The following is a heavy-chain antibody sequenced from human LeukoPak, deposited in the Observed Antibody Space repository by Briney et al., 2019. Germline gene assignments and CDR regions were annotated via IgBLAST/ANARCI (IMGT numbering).Heavy chain of an antibody. CDR1: GYTLTGYY. Sequence: ASVKVSCKASGYTLTGYYLHWVRQAPGQGLEWMGWINPNTGATHSAQKFQGRITMTRDSSISTAYMDLSRLRSDDTAVYYCARDRVGSGWPRPYYFEVWGQGTLVTVSS. D-gene: IGHD6-19*01. CDR3: ARDRVGSGWPRPYYFEV. CDR2: INPNTGAT. V-gene: IGHV1-2*02. J-gene: IGHJ4*02.